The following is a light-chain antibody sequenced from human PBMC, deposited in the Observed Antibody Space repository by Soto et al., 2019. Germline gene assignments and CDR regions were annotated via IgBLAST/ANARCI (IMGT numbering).Light chain of an antibody. Sequence: EIVLTQSPGTLSLSPGERATLSCRASQSVNRNYLAWYQQKPGQAPRLLFYGASSRVTGIPQRLSGSGSGTDFTLTISSLQSEDFAVYYCQQYNNWPPYTFGQGTKLEI. V-gene: IGKV3-20*01. CDR3: QQYNNWPPYT. J-gene: IGKJ2*01. CDR2: GAS. CDR1: QSVNRNY.